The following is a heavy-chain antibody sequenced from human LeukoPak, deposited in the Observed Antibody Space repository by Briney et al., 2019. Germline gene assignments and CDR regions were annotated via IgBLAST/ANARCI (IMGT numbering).Heavy chain of an antibody. J-gene: IGHJ4*02. V-gene: IGHV1-69*13. CDR2: IIPIFGTA. Sequence: ASVKVSCKASGGTFSSYAISWVRQAPGQALEWMGGIIPIFGTANYAQNFQARVPITADGSTSTVYMERIRMRSQDTAVYYCAKSRHTASNSSDSSGYDYFDYWGQGTLVTVSS. D-gene: IGHD3-22*01. CDR3: AKSRHTASNSSDSSGYDYFDY. CDR1: GGTFSSYA.